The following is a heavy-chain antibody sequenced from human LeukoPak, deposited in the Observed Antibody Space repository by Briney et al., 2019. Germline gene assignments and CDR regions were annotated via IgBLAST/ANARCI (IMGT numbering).Heavy chain of an antibody. CDR1: GGSISNYY. CDR2: IYYSGST. D-gene: IGHD6-19*01. Sequence: SQTLSLTCTVSGGSISNYYWSWIRQPPGKGLEWIGYIYYSGSTNHNPSLKSRVTMSVDTSKNQLSLKLSSVTAADPAVYYCARDLRSSGWYVFDLWGRGTLVTVSS. CDR3: ARDLRSSGWYVFDL. V-gene: IGHV4-59*01. J-gene: IGHJ4*02.